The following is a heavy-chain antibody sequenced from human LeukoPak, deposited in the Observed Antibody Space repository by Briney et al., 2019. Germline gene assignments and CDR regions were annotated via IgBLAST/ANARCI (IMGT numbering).Heavy chain of an antibody. D-gene: IGHD2-2*01. V-gene: IGHV3-74*01. CDR3: ATSALVPAATGPYFDY. CDR2: INRDGSST. Sequence: GGSLRLSCAASGFTFSSYWMHWVRQAPGKGLVWVSPINRDGSSTIYADPVKGRLTISRDNANNTLYLQMNSLRAEDTAVYYRATSALVPAATGPYFDYWGQGTLVTVSP. J-gene: IGHJ4*02. CDR1: GFTFSSYW.